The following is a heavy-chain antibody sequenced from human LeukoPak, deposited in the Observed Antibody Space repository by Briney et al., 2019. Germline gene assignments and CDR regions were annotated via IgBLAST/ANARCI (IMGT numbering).Heavy chain of an antibody. V-gene: IGHV4-30-4*07. Sequence: SQTLSLTCAVSGGSISSGGYSWSWIRQPPGKGLEWIGYIYYSGSTYYNPSLKSRVTISVDTSKNQFSLKLSSVTAADTAVYYCARTTEGGYTYGYFYYYYMDVWGKGTTVTISS. CDR3: ARTTEGGYTYGYFYYYYMDV. CDR1: GGSISSGGYS. D-gene: IGHD5-18*01. CDR2: IYYSGST. J-gene: IGHJ6*03.